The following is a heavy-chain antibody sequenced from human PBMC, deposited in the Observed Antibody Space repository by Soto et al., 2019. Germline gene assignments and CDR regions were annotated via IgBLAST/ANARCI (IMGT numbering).Heavy chain of an antibody. V-gene: IGHV1-69*04. D-gene: IGHD2-15*01. CDR1: GGTFSSYT. J-gene: IGHJ4*02. CDR3: ARDPPPGYCSGGSCYGGDY. CDR2: IIPILGIA. Sequence: GASVKVSCKASGGTFSSYTISWVRQAPGQGLEWMGRIIPILGIANYAQKFQGRVTITADKSTSTAYMELSSLRSEDTAVHYCARDPPPGYCSGGSCYGGDYWGQGTLVTVSS.